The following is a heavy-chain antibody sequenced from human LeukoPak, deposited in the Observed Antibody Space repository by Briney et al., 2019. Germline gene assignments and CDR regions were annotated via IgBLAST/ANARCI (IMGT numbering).Heavy chain of an antibody. V-gene: IGHV4-38-2*02. Sequence: PSETLSLTCTVSGYSISSGYYWGWIRQPPGKGLEWIGSIYHSGSTYYNPSLKSRVTISVDTSKNQFSLKLSSVTAADTAVYYCARNPYDSSGYYYVYLHWFDPWGQGTLVTVSS. CDR2: IYHSGST. CDR3: ARNPYDSSGYYYVYLHWFDP. J-gene: IGHJ5*02. D-gene: IGHD3-22*01. CDR1: GYSISSGYY.